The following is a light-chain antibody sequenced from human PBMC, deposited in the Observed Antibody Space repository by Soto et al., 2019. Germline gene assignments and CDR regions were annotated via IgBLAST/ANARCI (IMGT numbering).Light chain of an antibody. Sequence: DIQITQAPSSLSASVGDRVTITCRASQSISSYLNWYQQKPGKAPKLLIYAASCLQSGVPSRFSGSGSGTDFALTISSLQPEDFATYYCQQSYSSPPTFGQGTKVDIK. CDR2: AAS. V-gene: IGKV1-39*01. J-gene: IGKJ1*01. CDR3: QQSYSSPPT. CDR1: QSISSY.